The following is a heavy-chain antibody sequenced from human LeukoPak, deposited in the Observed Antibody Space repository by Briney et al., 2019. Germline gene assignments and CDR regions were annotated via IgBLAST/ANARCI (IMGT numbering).Heavy chain of an antibody. CDR3: ATWGSPLALYWFDP. J-gene: IGHJ5*02. CDR2: FDPEDGET. Sequence: GASVKVSCKVSGYTLTELSMHWVRQAPGKGLEWMGGFDPEDGETIYAQKFQGRVTMTEDTSTDTAYMELSSLRSEDTAVYYCATWGSPLALYWFDPWGQGTLVTVSS. CDR1: GYTLTELS. V-gene: IGHV1-24*01. D-gene: IGHD6-6*01.